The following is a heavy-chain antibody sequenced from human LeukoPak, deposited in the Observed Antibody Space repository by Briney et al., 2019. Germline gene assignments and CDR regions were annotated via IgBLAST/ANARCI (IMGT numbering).Heavy chain of an antibody. CDR1: GYYW. CDR3: VSFYETY. J-gene: IGHJ4*02. V-gene: IGHV3-74*01. Sequence: GGSLKLSCAASGYYWMHWVRQAPGKGLVWVSHINSDGSWTSYADSVKGRFTISKDNAKNTVYLQMNSLRAEDTAVYYCVSFYETYWGRGTLVTVSS. D-gene: IGHD2/OR15-2a*01. CDR2: INSDGSWT.